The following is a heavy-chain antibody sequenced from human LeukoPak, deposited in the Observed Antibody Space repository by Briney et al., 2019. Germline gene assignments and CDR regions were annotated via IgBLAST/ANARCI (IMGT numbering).Heavy chain of an antibody. J-gene: IGHJ4*02. CDR3: ARDREYYDILTGYKVSHYFDY. D-gene: IGHD3-9*01. CDR2: ISYDGSNK. CDR1: GFTFNNYA. V-gene: IGHV3-30*04. Sequence: GGSLRLSYAASGFTFNNYAMHWVRQAPGKGLEWVAIISYDGSNKYYADSVKGRFTISRDNSKNTLFLQMNSLRAEDTAVYYCARDREYYDILTGYKVSHYFDYWGQGTLVTVSS.